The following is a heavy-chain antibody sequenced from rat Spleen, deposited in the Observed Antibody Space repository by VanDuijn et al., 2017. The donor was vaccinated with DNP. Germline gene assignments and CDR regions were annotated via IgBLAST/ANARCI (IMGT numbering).Heavy chain of an antibody. J-gene: IGHJ1*01. CDR1: AYSITTHY. CDR3: ARSRFNYGYFPNWYFDL. D-gene: IGHD1-3*01. CDR2: INYSGST. V-gene: IGHV3-1*01. Sequence: EVQLQESGPGLVKPSQSLSLTCSVTAYSITTHYWGWIRKFPGNKMEWVGHINYSGSTSYNPSLKSRISITRDTSKNQFFLHLNSVTTEDTATYYCARSRFNYGYFPNWYFDLWGPGTMVTVSS.